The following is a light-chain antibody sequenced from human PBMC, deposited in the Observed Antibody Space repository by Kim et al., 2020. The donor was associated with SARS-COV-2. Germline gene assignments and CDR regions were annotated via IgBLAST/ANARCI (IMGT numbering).Light chain of an antibody. Sequence: EIVLTQSPGTLSLSPGERATLSCRASQSVFNNWVARYQQKRGQAPRLLFYGASSRATGIPDRFSGSGSGTDFTLTISRLEPEDFTMYYCQQYGSSPYTFGQGTKLEI. V-gene: IGKV3-20*01. J-gene: IGKJ2*01. CDR1: QSVFNNW. CDR2: GAS. CDR3: QQYGSSPYT.